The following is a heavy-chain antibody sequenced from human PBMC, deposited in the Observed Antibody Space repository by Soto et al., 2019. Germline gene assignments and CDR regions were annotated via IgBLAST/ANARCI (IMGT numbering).Heavy chain of an antibody. CDR3: ARGVMVYAIPYYQYNYMHV. CDR2: INAGNGNT. CDR1: GYTFTSYA. J-gene: IGHJ6*03. Sequence: GASVKVSCKASGYTFTSYAMHWVRQAPGQRLEWMGWINAGNGNTKYSQEFQGRVTITRDTSASTAYMELSSLRSEDTAVYYCARGVMVYAIPYYQYNYMHVRGTAPTVTVSS. V-gene: IGHV1-3*01. D-gene: IGHD2-8*01.